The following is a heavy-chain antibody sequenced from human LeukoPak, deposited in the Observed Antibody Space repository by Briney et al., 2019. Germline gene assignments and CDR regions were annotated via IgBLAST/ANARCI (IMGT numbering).Heavy chain of an antibody. D-gene: IGHD6-25*01. CDR3: ASSRGYTSGLWYYYMDV. CDR2: INNSGTT. CDR1: GGSSSGYY. J-gene: IGHJ6*03. V-gene: IGHV4-34*01. Sequence: PSETLSLTCAVYGGSSSGYYWSWIRQPPGKGLEWIGEINNSGTTNYNPSLKGRVTISVDTSKNQFSLKLSSMTAADMAVYYCASSRGYTSGLWYYYMDVWGKGTTVTVSS.